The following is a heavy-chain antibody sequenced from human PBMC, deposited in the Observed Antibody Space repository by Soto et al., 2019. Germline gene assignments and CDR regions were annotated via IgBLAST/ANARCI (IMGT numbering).Heavy chain of an antibody. Sequence: EVQLLESGGGLVQPGGSLRLSCAASGFTFSSYAMSWVRQAPGKGLEWVSAISGSGGSTYYADSVKGRITISRDNSKNTLYLQMNSLRAEDTAVYYCAKDAGYSYGYSPRYYYGMDVWGQGTTVTVSS. CDR1: GFTFSSYA. V-gene: IGHV3-23*01. D-gene: IGHD5-18*01. CDR2: ISGSGGST. J-gene: IGHJ6*02. CDR3: AKDAGYSYGYSPRYYYGMDV.